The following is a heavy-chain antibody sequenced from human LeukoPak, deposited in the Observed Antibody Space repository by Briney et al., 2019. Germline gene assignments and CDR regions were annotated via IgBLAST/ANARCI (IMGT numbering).Heavy chain of an antibody. J-gene: IGHJ6*03. Sequence: QTGGSLRLSCAASGFTFSSYAMSWVRQAPGKGLEWVSAISGSGGSTYYADSVKGRFTISRDNSKNTLYLQMNSLRAEDTAVYYCAKVPYSSSYYYYYYYMDVWGKGTTVTVSS. CDR1: GFTFSSYA. CDR3: AKVPYSSSYYYYYYYMDV. CDR2: ISGSGGST. D-gene: IGHD6-6*01. V-gene: IGHV3-23*01.